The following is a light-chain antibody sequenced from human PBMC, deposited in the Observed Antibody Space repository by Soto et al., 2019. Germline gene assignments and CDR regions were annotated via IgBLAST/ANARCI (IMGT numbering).Light chain of an antibody. V-gene: IGKV3-20*01. J-gene: IGKJ1*01. CDR2: VAS. Sequence: IVLTQSPGTLPLSPGQRATLSCRASQSVSSSFLAWYQQKPGQAPRLLIYVASTRATGIPDRFSGSGSGTDFTLTISRLEPEDFAVYYCQQYAGSPRTFGQGTKVDIK. CDR3: QQYAGSPRT. CDR1: QSVSSSF.